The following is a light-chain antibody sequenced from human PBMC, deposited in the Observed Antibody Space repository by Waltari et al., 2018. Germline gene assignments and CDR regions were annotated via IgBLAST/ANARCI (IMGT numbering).Light chain of an antibody. CDR2: KDS. V-gene: IGLV3-16*01. CDR3: LSADSSGTYV. J-gene: IGLJ1*01. Sequence: SYELTQPPSVSVSLGQMARITCSGEALPKKYAYWYQQKPGQFPVLVIYKDSERPSGIPERFSGSSSGTIVTLTISGVQAEDEADYYYLSADSSGTYVFGTGTKVTVL. CDR1: ALPKKY.